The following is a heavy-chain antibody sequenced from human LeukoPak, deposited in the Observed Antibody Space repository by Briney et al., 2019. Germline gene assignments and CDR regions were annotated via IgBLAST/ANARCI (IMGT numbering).Heavy chain of an antibody. CDR3: ARPRAPRYYYESSAYLAPAEHFQH. Sequence: GGSLRLSCAASGFTFSSYAMHWVRQAPGKGLEWVAVISYDGSNKYYADSVKGRFTIARDNAKNSVYLEMNSLRADDTAVYYCARPRAPRYYYESSAYLAPAEHFQHWGQGTLVTVSS. CDR1: GFTFSSYA. D-gene: IGHD3-22*01. V-gene: IGHV3-30*04. CDR2: ISYDGSNK. J-gene: IGHJ1*01.